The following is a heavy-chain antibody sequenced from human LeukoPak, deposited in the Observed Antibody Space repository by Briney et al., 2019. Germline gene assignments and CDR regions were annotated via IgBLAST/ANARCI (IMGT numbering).Heavy chain of an antibody. V-gene: IGHV1-8*01. J-gene: IGHJ5*02. Sequence: ASVKVSCKASGYTFTSYDINWVRQATGQGLEWMGWMNPNSGNTGYAQKFQGRVTITADESTSTAYMELSSLRSEDTAVYYCARNSISGNWFDPWGQGTLVTVSS. CDR2: MNPNSGNT. CDR3: ARNSISGNWFDP. CDR1: GYTFTSYD. D-gene: IGHD2-21*01.